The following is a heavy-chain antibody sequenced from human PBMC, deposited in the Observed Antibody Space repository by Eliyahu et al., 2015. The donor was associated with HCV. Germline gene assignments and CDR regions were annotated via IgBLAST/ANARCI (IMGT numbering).Heavy chain of an antibody. Sequence: LRLSCAASGFTFSNAWMSWVRQAPGKGLEWVGRIKSKTDGGTXDYAAPVKGRFTISRDDSKNTLYLQMNSLKTEDTAVYYCTTGPLITMVRGVIIKDYYYGMDVWGQGTTVTVSS. D-gene: IGHD3-10*01. J-gene: IGHJ6*02. CDR2: IKSKTDGGTX. V-gene: IGHV3-15*01. CDR3: TTGPLITMVRGVIIKDYYYGMDV. CDR1: GFTFSNAW.